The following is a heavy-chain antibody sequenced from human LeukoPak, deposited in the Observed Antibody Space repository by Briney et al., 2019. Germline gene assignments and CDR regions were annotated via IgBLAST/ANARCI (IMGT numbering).Heavy chain of an antibody. V-gene: IGHV1-2*02. CDR2: INPNSGGT. J-gene: IGHJ6*02. D-gene: IGHD6-13*01. CDR3: ARDLQQLVLHYGMDV. Sequence: ASVKVSCKASGYTFTGYYMHWVRQAPGQGLEWMGWINPNSGGTNYAQKFQGRVTMTRDTSISTAYMELSRLRSDDTAVDYCARDLQQLVLHYGMDVWGQGTTVTVSS. CDR1: GYTFTGYY.